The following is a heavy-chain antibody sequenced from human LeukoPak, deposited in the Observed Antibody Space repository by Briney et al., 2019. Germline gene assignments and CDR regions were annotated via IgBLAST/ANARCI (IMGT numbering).Heavy chain of an antibody. CDR3: ASVPYRHSSSWYGS. J-gene: IGHJ5*02. V-gene: IGHV3-21*01. D-gene: IGHD6-13*01. Sequence: GGSLRLSCAASGFTFSSYSMNWVRQAPGKGLEWVSSISSRSSYIYYADSVKGRFTISRDNAKNSLYLQMNSLRAEDTAVYYCASVPYRHSSSWYGSWGQGTLVTVSS. CDR1: GFTFSSYS. CDR2: ISSRSSYI.